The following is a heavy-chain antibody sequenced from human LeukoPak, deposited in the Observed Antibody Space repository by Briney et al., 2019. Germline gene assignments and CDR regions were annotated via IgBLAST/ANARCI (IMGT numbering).Heavy chain of an antibody. V-gene: IGHV4-34*01. CDR1: GGSFSDAY. Sequence: NTSETLSLTCVVHGGSFSDAYWTWIRQFPGKGLEWIGEIHHRGRTNIKPSLRGRVTISVDTSKNQFSLKLSSVTAADTAVYYCASSAAEYLYYFDYWGQGTLVTVSS. D-gene: IGHD6-13*01. J-gene: IGHJ4*02. CDR2: IHHRGRT. CDR3: ASSAAEYLYYFDY.